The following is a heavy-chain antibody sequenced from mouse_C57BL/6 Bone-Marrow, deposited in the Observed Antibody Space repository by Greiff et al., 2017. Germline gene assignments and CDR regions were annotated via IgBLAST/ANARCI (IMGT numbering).Heavy chain of an antibody. CDR3: ANGFAY. V-gene: IGHV1-81*01. Sequence: QVQLQQSVAELARPGASVKLSCKASCYTFTSYGISWVKQRTGQGLEWIGEIYTRSGNTYYNEKFKGKATLTADKSSSTAYMELRSLTSEDSAVYFGANGFAYRGQGTLGTVSA. CDR2: IYTRSGNT. CDR1: CYTFTSYG. J-gene: IGHJ3*01.